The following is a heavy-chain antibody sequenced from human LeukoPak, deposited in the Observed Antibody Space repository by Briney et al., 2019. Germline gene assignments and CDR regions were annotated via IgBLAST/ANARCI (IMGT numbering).Heavy chain of an antibody. V-gene: IGHV3-74*01. Sequence: GGSLRLSCAASEFTFSTYWMHWVRQAPGKGLVWVSRINSDGSSTNYADFVKGRFTISRDNAKDTLYLQMNSLRAEDTAVYYCVQLGIDYWGQGTLVTVSS. CDR1: EFTFSTYW. CDR3: VQLGIDY. J-gene: IGHJ4*02. D-gene: IGHD7-27*01. CDR2: INSDGSST.